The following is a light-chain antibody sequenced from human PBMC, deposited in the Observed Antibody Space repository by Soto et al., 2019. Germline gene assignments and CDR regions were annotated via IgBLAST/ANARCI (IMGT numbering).Light chain of an antibody. J-gene: IGLJ2*01. V-gene: IGLV1-47*01. Sequence: QSVLTQPPSASGTPGQRVTISCSGSSSNIGTNYVYWYQQVPGTAPKLLVYRDNQRPSGVPDRFSGSKSGTSASLAISGLRSDDEADYYCAAWDDSLRGVVFGGGTKLTVL. CDR2: RDN. CDR1: SSNIGTNY. CDR3: AAWDDSLRGVV.